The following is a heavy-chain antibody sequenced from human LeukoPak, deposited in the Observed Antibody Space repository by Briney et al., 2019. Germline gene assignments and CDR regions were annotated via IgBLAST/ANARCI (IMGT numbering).Heavy chain of an antibody. D-gene: IGHD4-17*01. CDR2: IWYDGSNK. CDR3: AKDSGYGDFTTYFDY. J-gene: IGHJ4*02. CDR1: GFTFSNYG. Sequence: GGSLRLSCAASGFTFSNYGMHWVRQAPGKGLEWVAIIWYDGSNKYYADSVKGRFTISRDSSKNTLYLQMNSLRAEDTAVYYCAKDSGYGDFTTYFDYWGQGTLVSVSS. V-gene: IGHV3-33*06.